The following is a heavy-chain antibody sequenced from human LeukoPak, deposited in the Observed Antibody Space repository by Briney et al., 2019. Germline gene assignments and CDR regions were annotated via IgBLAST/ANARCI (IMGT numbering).Heavy chain of an antibody. CDR3: ARDPGYFDY. Sequence: GGSLRLSRAASGFTFSSYSMYWLRQAPGKGLEWISVIYSGGSTYYADSVKGRFTISRDNSKNTLYLQMNSLRAEDMAVYYCARDPGYFDYWGQGTQVTVSS. J-gene: IGHJ4*02. CDR1: GFTFSSYS. CDR2: IYSGGST. V-gene: IGHV3-53*01.